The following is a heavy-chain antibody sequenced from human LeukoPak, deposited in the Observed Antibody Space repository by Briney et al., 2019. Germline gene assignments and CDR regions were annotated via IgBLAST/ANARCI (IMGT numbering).Heavy chain of an antibody. V-gene: IGHV4-4*07. CDR2: IYISGST. Sequence: SETLSLTCTVSGGSISNYYWSWIRQPAGKGLEWIGRIYISGSTNYNPSLKSRVTMSVDTSKNQFSLKLSSVTAADTAVYYCARGHSSSWSHIAQPTEYFQHWGQGTLATVSS. CDR1: GGSISNYY. CDR3: ARGHSSSWSHIAQPTEYFQH. J-gene: IGHJ1*01. D-gene: IGHD6-13*01.